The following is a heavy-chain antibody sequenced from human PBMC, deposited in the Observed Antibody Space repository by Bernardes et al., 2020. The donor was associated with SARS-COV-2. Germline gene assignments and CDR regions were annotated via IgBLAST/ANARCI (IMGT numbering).Heavy chain of an antibody. CDR3: VRRSPSTRPAGMPTFYYSLDV. CDR1: GFIFSDHY. D-gene: IGHD6-6*01. Sequence: GGSLRLSCATSGFIFSDHYMDWVRQAPGKGLEWVGRSRNKANSYTTEYAASVKGRFTISRDDSKNSLYLQMNNLRAEDTAVYYCVRRSPSTRPAGMPTFYYSLDVWGQGTTVTVSS. CDR2: SRNKANSYTT. J-gene: IGHJ6*02. V-gene: IGHV3-72*01.